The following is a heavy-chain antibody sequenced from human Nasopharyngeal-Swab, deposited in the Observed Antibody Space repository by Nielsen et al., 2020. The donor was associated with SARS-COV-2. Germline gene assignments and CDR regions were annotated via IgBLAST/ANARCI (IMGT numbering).Heavy chain of an antibody. V-gene: IGHV3-9*01. CDR3: AKDKGRGISPVEGSLDI. Sequence: SLKISCAASGFTFDDHAMHWVRQAPGKGLEWVSGIIWNGDSRGYAGSVKGRFTISRDSAKKSLYLQMNSLRPDDTALYYCAKDKGRGISPVEGSLDIWGQGTMVTVSS. D-gene: IGHD4-23*01. CDR2: IIWNGDSR. J-gene: IGHJ3*02. CDR1: GFTFDDHA.